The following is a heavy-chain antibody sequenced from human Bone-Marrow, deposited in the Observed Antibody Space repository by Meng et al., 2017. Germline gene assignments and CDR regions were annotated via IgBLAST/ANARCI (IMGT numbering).Heavy chain of an antibody. CDR1: GFTFSSYA. J-gene: IGHJ3*02. Sequence: GESLKISCAASGFTFSSYAMHWVRQAPGKGLEWVAVISYDGSNKYYADSVKGRFTISRDNSKNTLYLQMNSLRAEDTAAYYCAREDSSGWYMGSYAFDIWGQGTMVTVSS. CDR3: AREDSSGWYMGSYAFDI. CDR2: ISYDGSNK. V-gene: IGHV3-30*01. D-gene: IGHD6-19*01.